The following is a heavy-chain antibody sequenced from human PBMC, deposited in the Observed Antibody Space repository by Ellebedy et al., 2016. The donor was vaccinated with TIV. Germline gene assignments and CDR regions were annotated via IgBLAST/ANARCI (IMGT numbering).Heavy chain of an antibody. CDR3: ARTIVATIRGGDY. CDR2: IIPILGIA. J-gene: IGHJ4*02. D-gene: IGHD5-12*01. CDR1: GGTFSSYA. Sequence: AASVKVSCKASGGTFSSYAISWVRQAPGQGLEWMGRIIPILGIANYEQKFQGRVTMTADKSTSKAYMELSSLRSEETAVYYCARTIVATIRGGDYWGQGTLVTVSS. V-gene: IGHV1-69*04.